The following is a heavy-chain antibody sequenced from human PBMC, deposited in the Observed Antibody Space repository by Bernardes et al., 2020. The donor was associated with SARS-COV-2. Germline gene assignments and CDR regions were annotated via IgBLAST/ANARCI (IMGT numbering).Heavy chain of an antibody. CDR2: ISAYNGDT. J-gene: IGHJ6*02. CDR3: ARGGEGFTMIVVLIQPMDV. D-gene: IGHD3-22*01. CDR1: GYTFTSYG. Sequence: ASVKASCKASGYTFTSYGISWVRQAPGQGLEWMGWISAYNGDTNYAQKFQGRVTMTTDTSTSTAYMELRSLRSDDTAVYYCARGGEGFTMIVVLIQPMDVWGQGTTVTVSS. V-gene: IGHV1-18*01.